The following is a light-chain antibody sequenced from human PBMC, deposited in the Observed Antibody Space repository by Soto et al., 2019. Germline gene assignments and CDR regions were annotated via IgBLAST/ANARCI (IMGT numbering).Light chain of an antibody. CDR2: DVS. V-gene: IGLV2-14*03. Sequence: QSVLTQPASVSGSPGQSINISCTGTSSDVGGYNYVSWYQHHPGKAPKLIIYDVSNRPSGVSNPFSGSKSGNTASLTISGLQPKDEADYYCSSYTTSHPRHIVLGTGTKVTVL. CDR1: SSDVGGYNY. J-gene: IGLJ1*01. CDR3: SSYTTSHPRHIV.